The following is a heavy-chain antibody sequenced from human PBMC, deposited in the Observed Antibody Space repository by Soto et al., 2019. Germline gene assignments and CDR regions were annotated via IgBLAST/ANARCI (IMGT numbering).Heavy chain of an antibody. V-gene: IGHV4-61*08. J-gene: IGHJ6*02. CDR2: IYYSGST. CDR3: ARDRRGQPYYYYYYGMDV. CDR1: GGSISSGGYS. Sequence: SETLSLTCAVSGGSISSGGYSWSWIRQPPGKGLEWIGYIYYSGSTNYNPSLKSRVTISVDTSKNQFSLKLSSVTVADTAVYYCARDRRGQPYYYYYYGMDVWGQGTTVTVS.